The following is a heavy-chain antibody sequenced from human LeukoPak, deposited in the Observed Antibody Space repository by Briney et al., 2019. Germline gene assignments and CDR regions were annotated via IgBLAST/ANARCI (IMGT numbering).Heavy chain of an antibody. Sequence: ASVKVSCKASGYTFTGYYMHWVRQAPGQGLEWMGWINPNSGGTNYAQKFQGRVTMTRDTSISTTYMELSRLRSDDTAVYYCARDPPPYGDYDMALFDYWGQGTLVTVSS. CDR1: GYTFTGYY. CDR3: ARDPPPYGDYDMALFDY. J-gene: IGHJ4*02. V-gene: IGHV1-2*02. CDR2: INPNSGGT. D-gene: IGHD4-17*01.